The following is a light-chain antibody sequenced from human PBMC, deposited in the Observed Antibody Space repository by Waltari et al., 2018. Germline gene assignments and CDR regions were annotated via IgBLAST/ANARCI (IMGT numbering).Light chain of an antibody. Sequence: QSVLTQPPSVSAPPGQKVTISCSGSRSNIGNNYVSWYQQLPRTAPKLLIYENSKRPSGIPDRFSGSKSGTSATLGIIGLQTGDEADYYCGTWDSSLGAWVFGGGTKLTVL. V-gene: IGLV1-51*02. J-gene: IGLJ3*02. CDR2: ENS. CDR1: RSNIGNNY. CDR3: GTWDSSLGAWV.